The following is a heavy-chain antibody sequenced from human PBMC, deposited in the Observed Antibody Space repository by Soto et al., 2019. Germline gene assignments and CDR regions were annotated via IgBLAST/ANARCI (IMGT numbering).Heavy chain of an antibody. J-gene: IGHJ4*02. CDR3: ARGFEAARSFDY. D-gene: IGHD6-6*01. Sequence: GASVKVSCKASGYTFTNYLMHWVRQAPGQRLEWMGWINAANDNTKYSQKLQGRVTFTRDTSATTAYMELSSLRSEDTAVYYCARGFEAARSFDYWGQGTLVTVSS. CDR1: GYTFTNYL. V-gene: IGHV1-3*01. CDR2: INAANDNT.